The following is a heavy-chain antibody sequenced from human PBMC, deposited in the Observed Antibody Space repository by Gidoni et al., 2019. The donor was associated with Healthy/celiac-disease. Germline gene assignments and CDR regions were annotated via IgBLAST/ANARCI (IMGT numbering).Heavy chain of an antibody. CDR1: GFTFRCYW. CDR2: IKSDGSST. CDR3: AREGGMTTVTTGAFDI. Sequence: EVQLVESVGGLVQPGGSLLLSCAASGFTFRCYWMHWVRKAPGKGLVWVSRIKSDGSSTSYADSVKGRFTISRDNAKNTLYLQMKSLRAEDTAVYYCAREGGMTTVTTGAFDIWGQGTMVTVSS. V-gene: IGHV3-74*01. D-gene: IGHD4-17*01. J-gene: IGHJ3*02.